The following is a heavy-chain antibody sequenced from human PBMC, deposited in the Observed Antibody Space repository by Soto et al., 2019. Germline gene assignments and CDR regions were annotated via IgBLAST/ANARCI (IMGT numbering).Heavy chain of an antibody. V-gene: IGHV1-2*04. J-gene: IGHJ6*02. CDR1: GYTFTGYY. Sequence: GASVKVSCKASGYTFTGYYMHWVRQAPGQGLEWMGWINPNSGGTNYAQKFQGWVTMTRDTSISTAYMELSRLRSDDTAVYYCARDKIPVATHYYYGMDVWGQGTTVTVSS. CDR3: ARDKIPVATHYYYGMDV. CDR2: INPNSGGT.